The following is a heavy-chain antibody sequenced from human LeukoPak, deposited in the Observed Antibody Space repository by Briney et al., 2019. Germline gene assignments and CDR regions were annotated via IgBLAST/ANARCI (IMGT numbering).Heavy chain of an antibody. CDR1: GHSISNYY. CDR2: LHHSGST. J-gene: IGHJ4*02. CDR3: ARRDGPFDF. Sequence: SETLSLTCSVSGHSISNYYWSWIRHPPRKALEWIGYLHHSGSTNYNPSLKSRVGMSIDTSRNQFSLRLSSVTAADTALYYCARRDGPFDFWGQGTLVSVSS. V-gene: IGHV4-59*01. D-gene: IGHD5-24*01.